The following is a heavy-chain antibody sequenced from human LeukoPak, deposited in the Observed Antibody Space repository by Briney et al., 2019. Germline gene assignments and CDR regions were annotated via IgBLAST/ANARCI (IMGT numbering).Heavy chain of an antibody. V-gene: IGHV4-59*01. Sequence: AETLSLTCIVSGDSISSYSWSWIRQPSGKGLEWIGYIFYTGGANYNPSLKSRVTILIDMSNNQFSLRLTSVTAADTAVYFCASGPSPETFQHWGQGTLVTVSS. J-gene: IGHJ1*01. CDR3: ASGPSPETFQH. CDR2: IFYTGGA. CDR1: GDSISSYS.